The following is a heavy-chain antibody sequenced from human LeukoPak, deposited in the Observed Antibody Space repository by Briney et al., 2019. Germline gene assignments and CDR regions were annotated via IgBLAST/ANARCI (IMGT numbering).Heavy chain of an antibody. CDR2: IYYSGST. V-gene: IGHV4-59*01. Sequence: SETLSLTCTVSGGSISSYYWSWIRQPAGKGLEWIGYIYYSGSTNYNPSLKSRVTISVDTSKNQFSLKLSSVTAADTAVYYCAGDRRYCSGGSCTDPYYYGMDVWGQGTTVTVPS. CDR1: GGSISSYY. D-gene: IGHD2-15*01. CDR3: AGDRRYCSGGSCTDPYYYGMDV. J-gene: IGHJ6*02.